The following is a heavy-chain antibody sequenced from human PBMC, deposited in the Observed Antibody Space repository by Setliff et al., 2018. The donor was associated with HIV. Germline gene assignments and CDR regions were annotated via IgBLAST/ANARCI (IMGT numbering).Heavy chain of an antibody. CDR1: GGSISSYY. Sequence: SETLSLTCTVSGGSISSYYWSWIRQPPGKGLEWIGYIYTSGSTNYNPSLKSRVTISVDTSKNQFSLRLTSVTAADTAVYYCARERSRGYTDPPRFDYWGQGTLVTVSS. V-gene: IGHV4-4*08. CDR3: ARERSRGYTDPPRFDY. CDR2: IYTSGST. D-gene: IGHD5-18*01. J-gene: IGHJ4*02.